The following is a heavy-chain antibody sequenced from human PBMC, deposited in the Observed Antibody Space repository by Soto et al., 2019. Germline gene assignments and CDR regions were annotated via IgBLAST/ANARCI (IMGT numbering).Heavy chain of an antibody. CDR3: AKFSVVGYYYYYGMDV. D-gene: IGHD6-19*01. Sequence: GGSLRLSCAASGFTFSSYAMSWVRQAPGKGLEWVSAISGSGGSTYYADSVKGRFTISRDNSKNTLYLQMNSLRAADTAVYYCAKFSVVGYYYYYGMDVWGQGTTVTVSS. CDR1: GFTFSSYA. J-gene: IGHJ6*02. CDR2: ISGSGGST. V-gene: IGHV3-23*01.